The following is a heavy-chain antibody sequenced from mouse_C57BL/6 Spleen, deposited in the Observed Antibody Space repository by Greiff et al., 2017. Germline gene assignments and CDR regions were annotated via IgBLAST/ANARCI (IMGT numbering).Heavy chain of an antibody. V-gene: IGHV5-6*02. CDR2: ISSGGSYT. D-gene: IGHD1-1*01. CDR3: ARQAITTVVAPLDY. CDR1: GFTFSSYG. J-gene: IGHJ4*01. Sequence: DVKLVESGGDLVKPGGSLKLSCAASGFTFSSYGMSWVRQTPDKRLEWVATISSGGSYTYYPDSVKGRFTISRDNAKNTLYLQMSSLKSEDTAMYYCARQAITTVVAPLDYWGQGTSVTVSS.